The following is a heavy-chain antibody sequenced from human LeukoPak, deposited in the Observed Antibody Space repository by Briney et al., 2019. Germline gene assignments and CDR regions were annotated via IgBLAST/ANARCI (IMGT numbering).Heavy chain of an antibody. Sequence: PSETLSLTCTVSGGSISSYYWSWIRQPPGKGLEWIGYIYYSGSTNYNPSLKSRVTISVDTSKNQLSLNLRSVTAADTAVYYCARYVPVKTGTTRASFDSWGQGTLVTVSS. V-gene: IGHV4-59*12. D-gene: IGHD1-1*01. CDR3: ARYVPVKTGTTRASFDS. J-gene: IGHJ4*02. CDR2: IYYSGST. CDR1: GGSISSYY.